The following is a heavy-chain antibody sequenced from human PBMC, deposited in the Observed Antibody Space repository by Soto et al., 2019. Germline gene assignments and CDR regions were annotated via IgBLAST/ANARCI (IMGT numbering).Heavy chain of an antibody. CDR3: ATGGICGGRWWYCGLDV. J-gene: IGHJ6*02. V-gene: IGHV3-15*07. CDR1: GFTFSNAW. Sequence: EVQLVESGGGLVKPGGSLRLSCAASGFTFSNAWMNWVRQAPGKGLEWVGRIRSKTDGGTTDYAAPVKDRVTISRDDSKNTMYLQRNSLNTEDTAVYYCATGGICGGRWWYCGLDVWGQGSTVTVSS. CDR2: IRSKTDGGTT. D-gene: IGHD3-3*02.